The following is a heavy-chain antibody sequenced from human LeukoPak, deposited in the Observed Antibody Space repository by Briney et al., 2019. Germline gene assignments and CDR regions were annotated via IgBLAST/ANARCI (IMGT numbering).Heavy chain of an antibody. J-gene: IGHJ1*01. V-gene: IGHV4-38-2*02. CDR1: GYSISSGYY. D-gene: IGHD6-13*01. CDR3: ARGPGSSWYDPYFQH. CDR2: IYHSGST. Sequence: SETLSLTCTVSGYSISSGYYWGWIRQPPGKGLEWIGSIYHSGSTYYNPSLKSRVTISVDTSKNQFSLKLSSVTAADTAVYYCARGPGSSWYDPYFQHWGQGTLVTVSS.